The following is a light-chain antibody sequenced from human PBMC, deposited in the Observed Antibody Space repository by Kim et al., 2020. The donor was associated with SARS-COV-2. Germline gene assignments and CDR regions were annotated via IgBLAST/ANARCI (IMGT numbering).Light chain of an antibody. CDR2: AAS. CDR3: QQYSSLPLT. V-gene: IGKV3-20*01. CDR1: QNVINNY. J-gene: IGKJ4*01. Sequence: SPGERATLSCRASQNVINNYLAWYQQKPGQAPRLLIYAASARASGIPDRFSGSGSGTDFTLTISYLEPDDFAVYSCQQYSSLPLTFGGGTKVDIK.